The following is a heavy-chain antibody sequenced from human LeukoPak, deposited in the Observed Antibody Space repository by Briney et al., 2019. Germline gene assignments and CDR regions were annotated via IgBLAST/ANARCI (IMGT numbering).Heavy chain of an antibody. CDR2: IIPIFGTA. V-gene: IGHV1-69*13. CDR1: GGTFSSYA. Sequence: VASVKVSCKASGGTFSSYAISWVRQAPGQGLEWMGGIIPIFGTANYAQKFQGRVTITADESTSTAYMELSSLRSEDTAVYYCASPGYSSSWYVFDYWGQGTLVTVSS. D-gene: IGHD6-13*01. J-gene: IGHJ4*02. CDR3: ASPGYSSSWYVFDY.